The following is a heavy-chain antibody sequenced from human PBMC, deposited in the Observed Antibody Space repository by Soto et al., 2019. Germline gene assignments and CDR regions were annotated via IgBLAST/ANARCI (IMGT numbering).Heavy chain of an antibody. CDR3: AREGVYGDYVYYYYGMDV. CDR1: GFTFSSYS. J-gene: IGHJ6*02. Sequence: GGSLRLSCAASGFTFSSYSMNWVRQAPGKGLEWVSSISSSSSYIYYADSVKGRFTISRDNAKNSLYLQMNSLRAEDTAVYYCAREGVYGDYVYYYYGMDVWGQGTTVTVSS. V-gene: IGHV3-21*01. D-gene: IGHD4-17*01. CDR2: ISSSSSYI.